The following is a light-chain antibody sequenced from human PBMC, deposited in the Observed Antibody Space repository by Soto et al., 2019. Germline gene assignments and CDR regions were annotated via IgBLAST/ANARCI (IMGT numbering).Light chain of an antibody. CDR2: AAS. J-gene: IGKJ1*01. V-gene: IGKV1-6*01. CDR3: LQDYNYPRT. CDR1: QDIRND. Sequence: QKTQSRSSLSASVGDSFTLTCRASQDIRNDLGWYQQKPGKAPKLLIYAASSLQSGVPSRFSGSGSGTDFTLTISSLQPEDFATYYCLQDYNYPRTFGQGTKVDIK.